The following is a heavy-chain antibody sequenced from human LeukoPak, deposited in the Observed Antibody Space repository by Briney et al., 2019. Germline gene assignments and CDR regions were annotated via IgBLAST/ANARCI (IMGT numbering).Heavy chain of an antibody. CDR1: GFTFSSYA. J-gene: IGHJ4*02. CDR2: ISGSGGST. Sequence: GGSLRLSCAASGFTFSSYAMSWVGQAPGKGLEWVSAISGSGGSTYYADSVKGRFAISRDNSKNTLYLQMNSLRAEDTAVYYCAKIFQSSSWFDLDYWGQGTLVTVSS. D-gene: IGHD6-13*01. CDR3: AKIFQSSSWFDLDY. V-gene: IGHV3-23*01.